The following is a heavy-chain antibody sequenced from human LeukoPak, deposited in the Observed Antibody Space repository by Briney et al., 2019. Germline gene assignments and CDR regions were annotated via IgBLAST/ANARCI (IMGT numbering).Heavy chain of an antibody. CDR2: INHSGST. CDR1: GGSFSGYY. J-gene: IGHJ4*02. V-gene: IGHV4-34*01. CDR3: ARDDSSGYYSAY. D-gene: IGHD3-22*01. Sequence: PSETLSLTCAVYGGSFSGYYWSWIRQPPGKGLEWIGEINHSGSTNYNPSLKSRVTISVDTSKNQFSLKLSSVTAADTAVYYCARDDSSGYYSAYWGQGTLVTVSS.